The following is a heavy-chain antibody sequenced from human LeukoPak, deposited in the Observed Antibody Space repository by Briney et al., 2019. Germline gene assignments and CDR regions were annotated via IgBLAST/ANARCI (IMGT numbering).Heavy chain of an antibody. D-gene: IGHD3-22*01. V-gene: IGHV3-74*01. Sequence: PGGSLRLSCAASGFTFSSYWMHWVRQAPGKGLAWVSRINSDGRSTTYADSVKGRFTISRDNAENTLYLQMNSLRAEDTAVYYCAREYYYDNYFDYWGQGTLATVSS. J-gene: IGHJ4*02. CDR2: INSDGRST. CDR3: AREYYYDNYFDY. CDR1: GFTFSSYW.